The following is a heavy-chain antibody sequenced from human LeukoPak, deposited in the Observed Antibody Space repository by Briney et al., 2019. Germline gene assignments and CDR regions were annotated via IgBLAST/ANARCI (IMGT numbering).Heavy chain of an antibody. CDR1: GGSISSYY. D-gene: IGHD6-13*01. CDR3: ARDWQLEDYYYGMDV. Sequence: SETLSLTCTVSGGSISSYYWNWIRQPAGKGLEWIGRIYTSGSTNYNPSLKSRVTMSVDTSKNQFSLKLSSVTAADTAVYYCARDWQLEDYYYGMDVWGQGTTVTVSS. J-gene: IGHJ6*02. CDR2: IYTSGST. V-gene: IGHV4-4*07.